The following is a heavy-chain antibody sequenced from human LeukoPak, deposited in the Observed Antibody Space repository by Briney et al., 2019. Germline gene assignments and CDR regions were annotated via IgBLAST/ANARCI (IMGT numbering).Heavy chain of an antibody. J-gene: IGHJ4*02. CDR1: GYTLTELS. D-gene: IGHD5-12*01. V-gene: IGHV1-24*01. CDR2: FDPEDGET. Sequence: ASVTVSCKVSGYTLTELSMHWVRQAPGKGLEWMGGFDPEDGETIYAQKFQGRVTMTEDTSTDTAYMELSSLRSEDTAVYYCATLGGYSGYDPVAFDYWGQGTLVTVSS. CDR3: ATLGGYSGYDPVAFDY.